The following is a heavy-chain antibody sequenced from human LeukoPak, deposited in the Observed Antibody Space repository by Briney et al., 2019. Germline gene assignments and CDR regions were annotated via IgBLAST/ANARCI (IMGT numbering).Heavy chain of an antibody. V-gene: IGHV3-21*01. D-gene: IGHD2-2*01. J-gene: IGHJ4*02. CDR3: ARDEYCSSTSCQESFDY. CDR2: ISSSSSYI. Sequence: GGPLRLSCAASGFTFSSYSMNWVRQAPGKGLEWVSSISSSSSYIYYADSVKGRFTISRDNAKNSLYLQMNSLRAEDTAVYYCARDEYCSSTSCQESFDYWGQGTLVTVSS. CDR1: GFTFSSYS.